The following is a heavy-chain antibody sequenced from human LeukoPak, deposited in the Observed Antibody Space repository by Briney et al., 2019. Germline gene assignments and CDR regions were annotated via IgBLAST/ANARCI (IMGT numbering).Heavy chain of an antibody. CDR1: GYTFTGYY. CDR3: ARVPIAAAGTLPNYYCYYMDV. D-gene: IGHD6-13*01. Sequence: ASVKVSCKASGYTFTGYYMHWVRQAPGQGLEWMGWINPNSGGTNYAQKFQGRVTMTRDTSISTAYMELSRLRSDDTAVYYCARVPIAAAGTLPNYYCYYMDVWGKGTTVTVSS. CDR2: INPNSGGT. V-gene: IGHV1-2*02. J-gene: IGHJ6*03.